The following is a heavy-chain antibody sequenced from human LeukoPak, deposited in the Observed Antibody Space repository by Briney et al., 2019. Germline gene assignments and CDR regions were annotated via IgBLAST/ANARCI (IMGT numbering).Heavy chain of an antibody. D-gene: IGHD3-10*01. V-gene: IGHV4-34*01. J-gene: IGHJ6*03. CDR2: INHSGST. Sequence: SETLSLTCAVYGGSFSGYYWSWIRQPPGKGLEWIGEINHSGSTNYNPSPKSRVTISVDTSKNQFSLKLSSVTAADTAVYYCARRGPYYYYYMDVWGKGTTVTVSS. CDR1: GGSFSGYY. CDR3: ARRGPYYYYYMDV.